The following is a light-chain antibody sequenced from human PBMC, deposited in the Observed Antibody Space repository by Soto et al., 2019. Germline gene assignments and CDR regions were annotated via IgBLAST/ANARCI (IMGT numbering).Light chain of an antibody. CDR2: LEGSGSN. Sequence: QLVLTQSSSASASLGSSVKLTCTLSSGHSSYIIAWHQQQPGKAPRYLMKLEGSGSNNKGSGVPDRFSGSSSGADRYLTISNLQVEDEADYYCETLDSNTHTVFGGGTKLTVL. CDR3: ETLDSNTHTV. J-gene: IGLJ3*02. V-gene: IGLV4-60*02. CDR1: SGHSSYI.